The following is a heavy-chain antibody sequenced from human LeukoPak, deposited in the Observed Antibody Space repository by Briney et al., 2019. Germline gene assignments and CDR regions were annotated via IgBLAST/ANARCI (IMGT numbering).Heavy chain of an antibody. V-gene: IGHV5-51*01. D-gene: IGHD3-22*01. CDR1: GYIFTTYW. Sequence: GESLKISCKDSGYIFTTYWIGWVRQMPGKSLEWMGIIYPDDSDTRYSPSFQGQVTISADKSFNTAYLQWSSLKASDTAMYYCARLLYYFDSSGYYYAPKAFDIWGQGTMVTVSS. CDR2: IYPDDSDT. J-gene: IGHJ3*02. CDR3: ARLLYYFDSSGYYYAPKAFDI.